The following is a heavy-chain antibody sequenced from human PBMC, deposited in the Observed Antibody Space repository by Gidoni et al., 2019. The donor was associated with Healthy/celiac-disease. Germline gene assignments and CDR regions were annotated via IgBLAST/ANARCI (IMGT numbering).Heavy chain of an antibody. CDR1: GFPFTAYA. V-gene: IGHV3-23*01. Sequence: EVQLLESGGGLVQPGVSLRLSCAASGFPFTAYAMRGVRQAPGKGLEWVSAISGSGGSTYYADSVKGRFTISRDNSKNTLYLQMNSLRAEDTAVYYCAKVQYYYGSGSYYYFDYWGQGTLSPSPQ. CDR2: ISGSGGST. CDR3: AKVQYYYGSGSYYYFDY. D-gene: IGHD3-10*01. J-gene: IGHJ4*02.